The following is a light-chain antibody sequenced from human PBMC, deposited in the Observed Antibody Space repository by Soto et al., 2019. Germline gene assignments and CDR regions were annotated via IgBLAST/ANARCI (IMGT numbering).Light chain of an antibody. CDR3: QQYGSSPRVT. V-gene: IGKV3-20*01. CDR2: GAH. CDR1: QSVSSSY. J-gene: IGKJ4*01. Sequence: EIVLTQSPGTLSLSPGERATLSCRASQSVSSSYLAWYQQKPGQAPRLLIYGAHSRATGIPDRFSGSGSGTDFTLTISRLEPEDFAVYYCQQYGSSPRVTFGGGTKVEIK.